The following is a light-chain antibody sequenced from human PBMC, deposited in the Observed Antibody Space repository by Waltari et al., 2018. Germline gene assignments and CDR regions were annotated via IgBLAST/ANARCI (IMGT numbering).Light chain of an antibody. CDR1: KIIARN. V-gene: IGKV3-15*01. J-gene: IGKJ2*01. CDR2: GAS. CDR3: QQYDNWRT. Sequence: EVLMTQSPPTLFVSPGERATLSCRASKIIARNLTWYQQKPGQDPRLLIYGASTSGTHVPDRFSGSGSGTEFTLTISSVQSEDFAVYYCQQYDNWRTFGQGTKLEIK.